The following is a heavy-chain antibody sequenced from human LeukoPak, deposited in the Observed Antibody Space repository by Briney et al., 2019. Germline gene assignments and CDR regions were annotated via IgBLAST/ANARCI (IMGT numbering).Heavy chain of an antibody. V-gene: IGHV3-64*01. D-gene: IGHD3-22*01. CDR1: GXSFSNYA. CDR2: ISSNGGST. CDR3: ARESDYYDSSGYYYQY. J-gene: IGHJ1*01. Sequence: GGSLRLSCAASGXSFSNYAVYWVRQAPGKGLEYVSAISSNGGSTYYSNSVKGRFTISRDNSKNTLYLQMGSLRAEDMAVYYCARESDYYDSSGYYYQYWGQGTLVTVSS.